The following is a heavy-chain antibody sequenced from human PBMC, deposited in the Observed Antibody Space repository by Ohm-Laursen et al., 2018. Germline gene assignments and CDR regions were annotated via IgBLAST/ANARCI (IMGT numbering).Heavy chain of an antibody. J-gene: IGHJ6*02. D-gene: IGHD1-26*01. CDR2: INPSGGST. CDR1: GYTFPTYS. CDR3: ARELIVELSFFYGMDV. Sequence: GASVKVSRKASGYTFPTYSTHWVRQPPGQGLGWMGIINPSGGSTDYAPKFQGRVTVTGDTSTSTVYMQLSSLRSEDTAVYYCARELIVELSFFYGMDVWGQGTTVTVSS. V-gene: IGHV1-46*01.